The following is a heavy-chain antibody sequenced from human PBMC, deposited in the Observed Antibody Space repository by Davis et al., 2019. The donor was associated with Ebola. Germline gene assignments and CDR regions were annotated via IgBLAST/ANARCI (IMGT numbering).Heavy chain of an antibody. D-gene: IGHD3-10*01. J-gene: IGHJ4*02. CDR2: IDTDGSTT. V-gene: IGHV3-74*01. Sequence: GESLKISCVDSEFTFRSYWFHWVRQAPGKELEWVSRIDTDGSTTNYADSVKGRFTISRDNAKNTLFLQMNSLRADDTAVYYCARDVGGRGGYWGQGTLVTVSS. CDR1: EFTFRSYW. CDR3: ARDVGGRGGY.